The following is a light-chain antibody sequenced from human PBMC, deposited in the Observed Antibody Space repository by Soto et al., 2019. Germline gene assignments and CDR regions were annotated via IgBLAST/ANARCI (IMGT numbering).Light chain of an antibody. CDR2: DAS. J-gene: IGKJ1*01. CDR3: QQRSKKT. V-gene: IGKV3-11*01. CDR1: QSVSSY. Sequence: EIVLTQSPATLSLSPGERATPSCRASQSVSSYLAWYQQKPGQAPRLLIYDASNRATGIPARFSGSGSGTDFTLTISSLEPEDFAVYYCQQRSKKTFGQGTKVEIK.